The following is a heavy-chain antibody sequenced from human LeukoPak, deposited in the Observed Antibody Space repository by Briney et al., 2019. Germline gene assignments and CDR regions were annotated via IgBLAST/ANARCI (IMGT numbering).Heavy chain of an antibody. CDR1: GYPFTGYY. D-gene: IGHD3-16*01. CDR3: ARHVCAIDAFDI. V-gene: IGHV1-2*02. J-gene: IGHJ3*02. Sequence: GASVKVSCKASGYPFTGYYMHWVRQAPGQGLEWMGWINPNSGGTNYAQKFQGRVTMTRDTSISTGYMELSRLRSDDTAIFYCARHVCAIDAFDIRGQGTVVTVSS. CDR2: INPNSGGT.